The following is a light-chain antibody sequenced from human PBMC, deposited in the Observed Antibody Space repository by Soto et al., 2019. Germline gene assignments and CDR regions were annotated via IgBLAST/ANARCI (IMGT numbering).Light chain of an antibody. CDR1: SSNFGAGYD. V-gene: IGLV1-40*01. Sequence: QSVLTQPPSVSGAPGHRGTISCTGSSSNFGAGYDVHWYQQLPGTAPKLLSFDNSNRPSGVPDRFSGSKSGTSASLAITGLQAEDEADYYCQPFDSSLRAVVFGGGTKLTVL. CDR2: DNS. J-gene: IGLJ2*01. CDR3: QPFDSSLRAVV.